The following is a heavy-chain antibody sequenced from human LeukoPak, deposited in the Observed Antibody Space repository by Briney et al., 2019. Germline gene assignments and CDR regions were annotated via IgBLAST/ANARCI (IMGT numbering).Heavy chain of an antibody. D-gene: IGHD4-23*01. Sequence: PSETLSLTCTVSGGSISSDSYYWAWIRQPPGKGLEWIASIYYSGSTYYNPSLKSRVTISVDTSRNQFSLKLSSVTAADTAVYYCASSTTVVTLRWIYWGQGTLVTVSS. CDR3: ASSTTVVTLRWIY. V-gene: IGHV4-39*01. CDR1: GGSISSDSYY. CDR2: IYYSGST. J-gene: IGHJ4*02.